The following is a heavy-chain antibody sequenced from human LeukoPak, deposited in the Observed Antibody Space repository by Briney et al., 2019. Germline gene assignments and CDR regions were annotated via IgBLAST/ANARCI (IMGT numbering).Heavy chain of an antibody. J-gene: IGHJ3*02. D-gene: IGHD6-13*01. V-gene: IGHV3-53*01. CDR2: IYSGGST. Sequence: GGSLRLSCAASGFTVSSNYMSWVRQAPGKGLEWVSVIYSGGSTYYADSVKGRFTISRDNAKNSLYLQMNSLRAEDTAVYYCARVLRAAISANGAFDIWGQGTMVTVSS. CDR3: ARVLRAAISANGAFDI. CDR1: GFTVSSNY.